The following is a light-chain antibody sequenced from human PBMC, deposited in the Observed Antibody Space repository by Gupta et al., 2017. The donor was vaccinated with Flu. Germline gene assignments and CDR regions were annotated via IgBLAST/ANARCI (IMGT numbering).Light chain of an antibody. V-gene: IGLV2-14*04. Sequence: TISWTGTSSEVGSYNDFCSYQQHPDKDHNLILYDVNQRSAGVADRFSASKSGNTASLTISVHKGEEAADYYCTSQTSNSTWVFGGGTKLTVL. J-gene: IGLJ3*02. CDR2: DVN. CDR3: TSQTSNSTWV. CDR1: SSEVGSYND.